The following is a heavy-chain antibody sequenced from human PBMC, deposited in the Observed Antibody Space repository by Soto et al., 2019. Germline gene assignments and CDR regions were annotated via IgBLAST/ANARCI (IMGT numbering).Heavy chain of an antibody. CDR2: INATGGST. V-gene: IGHV1-46*01. CDR3: ARDGVGDSLDY. D-gene: IGHD4-17*01. J-gene: IGHJ4*02. CDR1: GYTFTRYY. Sequence: QVQLVQSGAEVKRPGASVQVSCKASGYTFTRYYMHWVRQAPGQGLEWMGIINATGGSTAYAQKFQGRVTMTRDTSTSTVYMELTYLRSDDTAVYFCARDGVGDSLDYWGQGTLVTVSS.